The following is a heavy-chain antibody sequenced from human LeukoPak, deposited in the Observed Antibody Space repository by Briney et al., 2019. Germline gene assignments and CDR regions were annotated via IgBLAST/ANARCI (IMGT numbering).Heavy chain of an antibody. CDR3: ARYRDDWNDDLFDY. Sequence: GGSLRLSCAASGFTVSSNYMSWVRQAPGTGLEWVSVIYSGGSTYYADSVKGRFTISRDNSKNTLYLQMNSLRAEDTAVYYCARYRDDWNDDLFDYWGQGTLVTVSS. CDR2: IYSGGST. CDR1: GFTVSSNY. V-gene: IGHV3-53*01. J-gene: IGHJ4*02. D-gene: IGHD1-1*01.